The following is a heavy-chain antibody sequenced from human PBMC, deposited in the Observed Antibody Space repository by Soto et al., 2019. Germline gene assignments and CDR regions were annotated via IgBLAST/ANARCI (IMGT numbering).Heavy chain of an antibody. V-gene: IGHV3-21*01. CDR1: GFTFSSYS. CDR3: ARDPGALELHG. CDR2: ISSSSSYI. D-gene: IGHD1-7*01. J-gene: IGHJ4*02. Sequence: GGSLRLSCAASGFTFSSYSMNWVRQAPGKGLEWVSSISSSSSYIYYADSVKGRFTISRDNAKNSLYLQMNSLRAEATAVYYCARDPGALELHGWGQGTLVTVSS.